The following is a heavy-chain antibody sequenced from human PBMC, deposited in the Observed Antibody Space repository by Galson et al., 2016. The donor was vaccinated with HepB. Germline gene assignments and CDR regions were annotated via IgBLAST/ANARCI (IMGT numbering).Heavy chain of an antibody. CDR1: GYIFISYA. V-gene: IGHV1-3*01. CDR2: INGGNGNT. Sequence: SVKVSCKASGYIFISYAIHWVRQAPGQRLEWMGWINGGNGNTRYSQKFQDRVTFTRDTSARTAYMELSSLTSEDTAVYFCARPFSSNWSENYFDPWGQGTLVTVSS. J-gene: IGHJ5*02. D-gene: IGHD6-13*01. CDR3: ARPFSSNWSENYFDP.